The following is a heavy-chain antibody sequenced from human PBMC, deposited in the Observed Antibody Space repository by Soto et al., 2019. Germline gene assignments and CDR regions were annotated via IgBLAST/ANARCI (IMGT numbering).Heavy chain of an antibody. CDR2: IYYSGST. CDR1: GVSISIYY. Sequence: SETLSLTCTVSGVSISIYYWSWIRQPPGKGLEWIGYIYYSGSTNYNPSLKSRVTISVDTSKNQFSLKLSSVTAADTAVYYCARGFADSSGWYYWGQGTLVTVSS. V-gene: IGHV4-59*01. CDR3: ARGFADSSGWYY. D-gene: IGHD6-19*01. J-gene: IGHJ4*02.